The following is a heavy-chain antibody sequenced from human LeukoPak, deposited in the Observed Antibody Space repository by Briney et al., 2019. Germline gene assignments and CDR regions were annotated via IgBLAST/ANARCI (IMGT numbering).Heavy chain of an antibody. CDR3: ARGLKYGDPFDY. CDR2: IYHSGST. CDR1: GGSISSGGYS. D-gene: IGHD4-17*01. V-gene: IGHV4-30-2*01. Sequence: SENLSLTCAVSGGSISSGGYSWSWIRQPPGKGLEWIGYIYHSGSTYYNPSLKSRVTISVDRSKNQFSLKLSSVTAADTAVYYCARGLKYGDPFDYWGQGTLVTVSS. J-gene: IGHJ4*02.